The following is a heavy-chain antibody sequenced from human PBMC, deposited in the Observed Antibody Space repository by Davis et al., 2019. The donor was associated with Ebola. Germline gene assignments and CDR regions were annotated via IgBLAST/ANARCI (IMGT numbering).Heavy chain of an antibody. J-gene: IGHJ4*02. D-gene: IGHD3-22*01. V-gene: IGHV3-21*04. CDR3: ARVGYYDSSGLFDY. Sequence: PGGSLRLSCAASGFTFSSYSMNWVRQAPGKGLEWVSSISSSSIYIYYADSVKGRFTISRDNSKNTLYLQMNSLRAEDTAVYYCARVGYYDSSGLFDYWGQGTLVTVSS. CDR1: GFTFSSYS. CDR2: ISSSSIYI.